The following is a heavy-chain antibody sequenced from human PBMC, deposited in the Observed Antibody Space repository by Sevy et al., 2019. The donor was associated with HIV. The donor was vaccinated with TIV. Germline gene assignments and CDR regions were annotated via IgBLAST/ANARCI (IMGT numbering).Heavy chain of an antibody. V-gene: IGHV1-2*02. D-gene: IGHD5-18*01. Sequence: ASVKVSCKASGYTFTGYYMHWVRQAPGQGLEWMGWINPNSGGTNHAQKFQGRVTMTRDTSISTAYMELRRLGSDDTAVYYCASDVDTAMVPDAFDIWGQGTMVTVSS. J-gene: IGHJ3*02. CDR3: ASDVDTAMVPDAFDI. CDR2: INPNSGGT. CDR1: GYTFTGYY.